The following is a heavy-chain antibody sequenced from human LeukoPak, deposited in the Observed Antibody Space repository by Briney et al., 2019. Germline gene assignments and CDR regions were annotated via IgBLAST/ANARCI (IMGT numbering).Heavy chain of an antibody. CDR1: GGSISSSTHY. CDR3: GWGRRFLEWFHRDAFDI. Sequence: PSETLSLTCTVSGGSISSSTHYWNWIRQPPGKGPEWIGSIYYSGTAYYSPSPKSRVTISVDTSKSQFSLKLSSVTAADTAVYYCGWGRRFLEWFHRDAFDIWGQGTMVTVSS. CDR2: IYYSGTA. V-gene: IGHV4-39*01. D-gene: IGHD3-3*01. J-gene: IGHJ3*02.